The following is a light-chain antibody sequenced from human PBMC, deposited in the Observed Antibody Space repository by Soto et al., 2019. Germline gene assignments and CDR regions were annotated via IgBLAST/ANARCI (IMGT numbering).Light chain of an antibody. V-gene: IGKV1-39*01. CDR3: QQTYTTPRT. CDR1: QTVSTY. J-gene: IGKJ1*01. CDR2: ATS. Sequence: DTQMTQSPSSLSASVGDRISITCRASQTVSTYPNWYQQKAGQAPTLLISATSTLQSGVPSRFSGSGSGTEFTLTTTSLQPEDFATYYCQQTYTTPRTFGQGTKVDIK.